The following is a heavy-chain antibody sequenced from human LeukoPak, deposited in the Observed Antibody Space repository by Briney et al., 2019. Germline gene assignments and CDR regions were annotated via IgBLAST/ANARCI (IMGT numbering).Heavy chain of an antibody. Sequence: GASVKVSCKASGHTFTSYALHWVRQAPGQRLEWMGWINAGNGNTKYSQKFQGRVTITRDTSASTAYMELSSLTSEDTAVYYCARGLGSSKDDYWGQGTLVTVSS. CDR1: GHTFTSYA. D-gene: IGHD6-13*01. CDR2: INAGNGNT. CDR3: ARGLGSSKDDY. V-gene: IGHV1-3*01. J-gene: IGHJ4*02.